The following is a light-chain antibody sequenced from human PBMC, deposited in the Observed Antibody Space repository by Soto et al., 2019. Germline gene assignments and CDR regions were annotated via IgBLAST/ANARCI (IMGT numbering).Light chain of an antibody. J-gene: IGLJ1*01. V-gene: IGLV2-14*03. CDR1: SSDVGAYTF. CDR2: DVS. CDR3: SSYTSSSTHV. Sequence: QSALTQPASVSGSPGQSITISCTGTSSDVGAYTFVSWYQQHPDKVPKLMIFDVSSRRSGVSDRFSGSKSGNTASLTISGLQPEDEADYYCSSYTSSSTHVFGSGTKLTVL.